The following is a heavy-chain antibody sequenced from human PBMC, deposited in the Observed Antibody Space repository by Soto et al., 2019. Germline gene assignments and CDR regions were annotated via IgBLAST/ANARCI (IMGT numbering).Heavy chain of an antibody. V-gene: IGHV4-4*01. CDR2: ISHSGNT. CDR3: ASRRSRAHDD. Sequence: QVQLQAAGPGLVKPSGTLSLTCTVSGGSISSSNWWSWVRQPPGKGLEWIGEISHSGNTNYNPSRRSRVTFGVDKSGSGWALRLAAVTAAGAAVVCCASRRSRAHDDGGQGTVVTVSS. CDR1: GGSISSSNW. J-gene: IGHJ4*02.